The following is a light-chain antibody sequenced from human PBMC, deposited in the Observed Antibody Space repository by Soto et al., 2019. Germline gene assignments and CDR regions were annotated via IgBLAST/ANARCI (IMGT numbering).Light chain of an antibody. CDR2: EVN. CDR1: SSDFGNYNL. Sequence: QSALTQPASVSGSPGQSITISCTGTSSDFGNYNLVSWYQQHPGKVPKLILFEVNKRPSGVSGRFSGSKSGNTASLTISGLQAEDEADYYCCSYTSSSTYVFGTGTKSPS. CDR3: CSYTSSSTYV. J-gene: IGLJ1*01. V-gene: IGLV2-14*02.